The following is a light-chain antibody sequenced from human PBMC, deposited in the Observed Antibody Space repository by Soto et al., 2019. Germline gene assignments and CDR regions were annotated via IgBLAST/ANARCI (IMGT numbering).Light chain of an antibody. Sequence: QSALTQPASVSGSPGQSITISCTGTSTDIDAYNFVSWYQQHPGKAPKLMISEVSNRPSGVSNRFSGSKSGNTASLTISELQAEDEADYYCCSYTSSVTYVFGTGTKVTVL. V-gene: IGLV2-14*01. J-gene: IGLJ1*01. CDR3: CSYTSSVTYV. CDR1: STDIDAYNF. CDR2: EVS.